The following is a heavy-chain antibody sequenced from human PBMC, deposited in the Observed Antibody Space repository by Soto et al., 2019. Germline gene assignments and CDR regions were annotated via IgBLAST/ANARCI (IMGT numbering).Heavy chain of an antibody. Sequence: ASVKVSCKASGYTFTSYGISWVRQAPGQGLEWMGWISAYNGNTNYAQKLQGRVTMTTDTSTSTAYMELRSLRSDDTAVYYCARDRNGYYDILTGQNWLDPWGQGTLVTVSS. CDR1: GYTFTSYG. D-gene: IGHD3-9*01. CDR3: ARDRNGYYDILTGQNWLDP. V-gene: IGHV1-18*01. J-gene: IGHJ5*02. CDR2: ISAYNGNT.